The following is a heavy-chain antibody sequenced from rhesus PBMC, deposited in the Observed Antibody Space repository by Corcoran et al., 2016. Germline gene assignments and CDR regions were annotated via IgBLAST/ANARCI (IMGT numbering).Heavy chain of an antibody. D-gene: IGHD5-24*01. Sequence: QVQLQESGPGLVKPSETLPLTCAVSGASISSNYWSWIRQAPGKGLEWIGRIYGIGGSTDYNPPLKRRVTISIDTAKNQFSLKLSSVTAADTAVYYCARGYSSVDYWGQGVLVTVSS. CDR1: GASISSNY. J-gene: IGHJ4*01. CDR3: ARGYSSVDY. V-gene: IGHV4S2*01. CDR2: IYGIGGST.